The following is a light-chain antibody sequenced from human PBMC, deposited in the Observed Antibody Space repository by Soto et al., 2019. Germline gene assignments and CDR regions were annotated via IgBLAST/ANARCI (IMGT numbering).Light chain of an antibody. Sequence: EIVLTQSPATLSLSPGERATLSCRASQSVSTFLAWYQQKPGQAPRLLIYDASTRATGIAARFSGSGSRTDFTLTINSVEPEDFAVYYCQQRSTRPYTFGQGTKLEMK. CDR1: QSVSTF. V-gene: IGKV3-11*01. CDR3: QQRSTRPYT. J-gene: IGKJ2*01. CDR2: DAS.